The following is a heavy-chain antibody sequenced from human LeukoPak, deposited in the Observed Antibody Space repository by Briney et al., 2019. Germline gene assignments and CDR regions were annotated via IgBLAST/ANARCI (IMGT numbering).Heavy chain of an antibody. Sequence: PGGSLRLSCAASGFTFSSSWMTWVRQAPGKGLEWVANIQPDGNDQYYVDSVKGRFTISRDNAKNSLYLQMNSLRAEDTAVYYCARVGYCSSTSCSGFDPWGQGTLVTVSS. CDR3: ARVGYCSSTSCSGFDP. V-gene: IGHV3-7*01. D-gene: IGHD2-2*01. CDR2: IQPDGNDQ. CDR1: GFTFSSSW. J-gene: IGHJ5*02.